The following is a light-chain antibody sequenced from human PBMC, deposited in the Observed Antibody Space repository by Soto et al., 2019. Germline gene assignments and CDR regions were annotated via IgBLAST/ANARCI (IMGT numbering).Light chain of an antibody. CDR3: CSYAGSYSYV. CDR2: EVT. CDR1: SGDVGGYNY. Sequence: QSVLTQPPSASGSPGQSVTISCTGTSGDVGGYNYVSWYQHHPGKAPKLLIYEVTKRPSGVPDRFSGSKSGNTASLTVSGLQAEDEADYYCCSYAGSYSYVFGTGTKVTVL. J-gene: IGLJ1*01. V-gene: IGLV2-8*01.